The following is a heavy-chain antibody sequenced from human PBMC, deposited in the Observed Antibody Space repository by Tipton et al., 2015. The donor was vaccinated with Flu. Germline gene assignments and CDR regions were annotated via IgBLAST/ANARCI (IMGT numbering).Heavy chain of an antibody. D-gene: IGHD4-17*01. CDR2: IYYSGST. J-gene: IGHJ2*01. Sequence: TLSLTCTVSGGSVSSGSYYWSWIRQPPGKGLEWIGYIYYSGSTNYNPSLKSRVTISVDTSKNQFSLKLSSVTAADTAVYYCARDKGGDYVFGTYWYFDLWGRGTLVTVSS. V-gene: IGHV4-61*01. CDR3: ARDKGGDYVFGTYWYFDL. CDR1: GGSVSSGSYY.